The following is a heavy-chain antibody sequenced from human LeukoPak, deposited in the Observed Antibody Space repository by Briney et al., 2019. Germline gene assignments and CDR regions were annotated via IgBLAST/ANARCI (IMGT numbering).Heavy chain of an antibody. D-gene: IGHD3-3*01. Sequence: GESLKISCKGSGYTFTTYWIGWVRQMPGKGLELMGIIYPGDSDTRYSPSFQGQVTISADKSISTAYLQWSSLKASDTAMYYCARQDTIFGVLVYWFDPWGQGTLVTVSS. V-gene: IGHV5-51*01. CDR2: IYPGDSDT. CDR3: ARQDTIFGVLVYWFDP. CDR1: GYTFTTYW. J-gene: IGHJ5*02.